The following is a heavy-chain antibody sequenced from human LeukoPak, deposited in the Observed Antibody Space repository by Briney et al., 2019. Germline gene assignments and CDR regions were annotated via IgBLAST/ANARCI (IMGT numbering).Heavy chain of an antibody. V-gene: IGHV3-23*01. CDR2: ISASGGRA. J-gene: IGHJ6*03. CDR3: AKGGGYYYYYMDV. D-gene: IGHD3-16*01. Sequence: GGSLRLSCAASGFTFTSYAMSWVRQAPGKGLEWVSTISASGGRANHADSVKGRFTISRDNSKNTVFLQVASLRAEDTAVYYCAKGGGYYYYYMDVWVKGTTVTVFS. CDR1: GFTFTSYA.